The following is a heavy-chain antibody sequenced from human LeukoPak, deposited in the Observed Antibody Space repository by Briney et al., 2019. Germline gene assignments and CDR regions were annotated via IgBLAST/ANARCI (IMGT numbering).Heavy chain of an antibody. CDR3: TRYEDGRGRDDSFDY. CDR2: ITPDGTGK. Sequence: GGSLRLSCAASGFSLNTYHMNWVRQAPGKGLEWVATITPDGTGKYYVDSVKGRFSISRDNAKNSLFLQMNTLRAEDTAVYYCTRYEDGRGRDDSFDYWGQGTLVTVSS. J-gene: IGHJ4*02. CDR1: GFSLNTYH. D-gene: IGHD5-24*01. V-gene: IGHV3-7*04.